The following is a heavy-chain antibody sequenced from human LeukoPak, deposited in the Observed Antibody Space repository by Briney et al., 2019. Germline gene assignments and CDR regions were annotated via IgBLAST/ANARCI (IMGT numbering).Heavy chain of an antibody. V-gene: IGHV3-74*01. J-gene: IGHJ5*02. CDR2: INSDGSST. CDR3: ARGARDYDSSGYFDP. D-gene: IGHD3-22*01. CDR1: GFTFSSYA. Sequence: TGRSLRLSCAASGFTFSSYAMHWVRQAPGKGLVWVSRINSDGSSTSYADSVKGRFTISRDNAKNTLYLQMNSLRAEDTAVYYCARGARDYDSSGYFDPWGQGTLVTVSS.